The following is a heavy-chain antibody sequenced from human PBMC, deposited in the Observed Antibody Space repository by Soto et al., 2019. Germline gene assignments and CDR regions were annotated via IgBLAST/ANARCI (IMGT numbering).Heavy chain of an antibody. Sequence: KVSCKASGYSFNNNWIGWVRQMPGKGLEWMGIIHPGDSDSRYSPSFQGQVTMPVDKSINTAYLQWSSLKASDTAMYYCARRDSSGFPDYWGQGTLVTVSS. CDR2: IHPGDSDS. D-gene: IGHD3-22*01. CDR1: GYSFNNNW. CDR3: ARRDSSGFPDY. V-gene: IGHV5-51*01. J-gene: IGHJ4*02.